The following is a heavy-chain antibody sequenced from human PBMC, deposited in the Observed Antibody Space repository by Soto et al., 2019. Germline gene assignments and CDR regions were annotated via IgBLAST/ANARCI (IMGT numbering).Heavy chain of an antibody. Sequence: EVQLVESGGDLVQRGGSLRLSCAASGFPFSSYWMHWVRPTPGKGLDWVALISGDGVTTYYADSVTGRFTVSRDNAKNTLSLQISGLRAEDTAVYYCAREYYGLLTGYYTDYWGQGTLVSVSS. J-gene: IGHJ4*02. V-gene: IGHV3-74*01. CDR1: GFPFSSYW. D-gene: IGHD3-9*01. CDR3: AREYYGLLTGYYTDY. CDR2: ISGDGVTT.